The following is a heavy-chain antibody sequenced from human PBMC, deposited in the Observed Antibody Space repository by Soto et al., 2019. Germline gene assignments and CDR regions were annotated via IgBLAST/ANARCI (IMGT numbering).Heavy chain of an antibody. Sequence: ASVKVSCKASGYTFTSYGISWVRQAPGQGLEWMEWISAYNGNTNYAQKLQGRVTMTTDTSTSTAYMELRSLRSDDTAVYYCARDYYYDSSGYYSYYYYYGMDVWGQGTTVTVSS. D-gene: IGHD3-22*01. J-gene: IGHJ6*02. CDR2: ISAYNGNT. CDR3: ARDYYYDSSGYYSYYYYYGMDV. CDR1: GYTFTSYG. V-gene: IGHV1-18*04.